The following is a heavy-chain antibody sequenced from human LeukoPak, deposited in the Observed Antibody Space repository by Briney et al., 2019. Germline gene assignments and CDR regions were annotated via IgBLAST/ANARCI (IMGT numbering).Heavy chain of an antibody. CDR3: ARDKGPPNY. J-gene: IGHJ4*02. CDR1: GFTFSSYA. V-gene: IGHV3-30-3*01. CDR2: ISYDGSNK. Sequence: PGGSLRLSCAASGFTFSSYAMHWVRQAPGKGLEWVAVISYDGSNKYYADSVKGRFTISRDNSKNTLYLQMNSLRAEDTAVYYCARDKGPPNYWGQGTLVTV.